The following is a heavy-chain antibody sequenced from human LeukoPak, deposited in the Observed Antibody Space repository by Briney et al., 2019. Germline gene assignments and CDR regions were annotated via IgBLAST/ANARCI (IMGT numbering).Heavy chain of an antibody. CDR3: ARVGYFDWLLDY. Sequence: GGSLRLSCAASGFTFSDYYMSWIRQAPGKGLEWVSYISSSGSTIYYADSVKGRFTISRYNARNSLYLQMNSLRAEDTAVYYCARVGYFDWLLDYWGQGTLVTVSS. V-gene: IGHV3-11*01. CDR1: GFTFSDYY. J-gene: IGHJ4*02. CDR2: ISSSGSTI. D-gene: IGHD3-9*01.